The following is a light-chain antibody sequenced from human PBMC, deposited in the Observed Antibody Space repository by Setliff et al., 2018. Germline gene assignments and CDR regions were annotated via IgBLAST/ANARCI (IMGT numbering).Light chain of an antibody. J-gene: IGLJ1*01. V-gene: IGLV2-11*01. Sequence: QSALAQPRSVSGSPGQSVTVSCTGTSSDVGGYDLVSWYQQHPGRAPNPIIYDVSKRPSGVPDRFSGSKSGNTASLTISGLQAEDEADYYCCSYVGGYNFDNYVFGTGTKVTVL. CDR1: SSDVGGYDL. CDR2: DVS. CDR3: CSYVGGYNFDNYV.